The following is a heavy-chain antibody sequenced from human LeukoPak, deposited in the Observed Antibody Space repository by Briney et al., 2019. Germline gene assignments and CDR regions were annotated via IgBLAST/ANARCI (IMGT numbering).Heavy chain of an antibody. V-gene: IGHV3-23*01. D-gene: IGHD1-26*01. CDR1: GFTFSSYA. J-gene: IGHJ4*02. CDR3: ARDVRAYSGSSSNSLILYFDY. Sequence: PGGSLRLSCAASGFTFSSYAMSWVRQAPGKGLEWVSAISGSGGSTYYADSVKGRFTISRDNSKDTLCLQMNSLRAEDTAVYYCARDVRAYSGSSSNSLILYFDYWGQGTLVTVSS. CDR2: ISGSGGST.